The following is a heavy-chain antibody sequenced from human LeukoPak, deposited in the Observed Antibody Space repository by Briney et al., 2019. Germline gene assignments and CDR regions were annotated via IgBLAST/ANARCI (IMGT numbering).Heavy chain of an antibody. J-gene: IGHJ6*03. CDR3: ARESRFGELYYYMDV. D-gene: IGHD3-10*01. Sequence: PGGSLRLSCAASGFTFSSYAMHWVRQAPGKGLEWVAVISYDGSNKYYADSVKGRFTISRDNSKNTLYLQMNSLRAEDTAVYYCARESRFGELYYYMDVWGKGTTVTVSS. CDR2: ISYDGSNK. V-gene: IGHV3-30-3*01. CDR1: GFTFSSYA.